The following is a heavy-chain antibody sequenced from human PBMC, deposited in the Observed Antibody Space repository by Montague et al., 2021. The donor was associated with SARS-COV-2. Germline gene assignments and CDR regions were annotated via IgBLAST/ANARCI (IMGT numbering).Heavy chain of an antibody. D-gene: IGHD3-16*02. Sequence: SETLSLTCAVYGGSFSGYYWTWIRQPPGKGLEWIGEINHSGSTNXNPSLKSRVTISVDTSKNQFSLKLRSVTAADTAVYYWARGQPPRITFGGIISYGLDVWGQGTTVTVSS. CDR3: ARGQPPRITFGGIISYGLDV. V-gene: IGHV4-34*01. J-gene: IGHJ6*02. CDR2: INHSGST. CDR1: GGSFSGYY.